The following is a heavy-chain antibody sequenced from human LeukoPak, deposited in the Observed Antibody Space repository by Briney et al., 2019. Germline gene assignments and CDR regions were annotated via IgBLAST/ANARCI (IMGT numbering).Heavy chain of an antibody. V-gene: IGHV4-59*12. Sequence: SETLSLTCTVSGGSISSYYWSWIRQPPGKGLEWIGYIYYSGSTNYNPSLKSRVTISVDTSKNQFSLKLSSVTAADTAVYYCARAKGLLLWFGESPPYYYGMDVWGQGTTVTVSS. CDR1: GGSISSYY. CDR3: ARAKGLLLWFGESPPYYYGMDV. J-gene: IGHJ6*02. D-gene: IGHD3-10*01. CDR2: IYYSGST.